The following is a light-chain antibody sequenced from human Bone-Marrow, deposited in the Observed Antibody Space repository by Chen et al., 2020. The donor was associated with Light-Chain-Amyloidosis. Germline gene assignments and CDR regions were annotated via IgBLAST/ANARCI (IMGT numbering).Light chain of an antibody. CDR3: AAWDGSLSGYV. V-gene: IGLV1-47*01. Sequence: QSVLTQPPSASGTPGQRVTISCSGASANIGINYVYWSQHFPGAAPHLLIPRNNQRPSGVPDRFAASKSGTSAFRAIRGLRSEEEADYYCAAWDGSLSGYVFGTGTKVIVL. J-gene: IGLJ1*01. CDR2: RNN. CDR1: SANIGINY.